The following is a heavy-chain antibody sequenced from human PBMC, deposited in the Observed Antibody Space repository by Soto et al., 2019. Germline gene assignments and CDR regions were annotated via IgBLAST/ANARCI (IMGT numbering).Heavy chain of an antibody. Sequence: QVHLVQSAAEVKKPGASVKVSCKASGYTFIRYGITWVRQAPGQGLEWLGRISPYNDYTIYAQKLQGRVTLTTDTSTRTVHMEVRSLKSDATAVYYCARGGYYDNFWGKLGHYGLYVWCQGTSVTVSS. J-gene: IGHJ6*02. CDR1: GYTFIRYG. CDR3: ARGGYYDNFWGKLGHYGLYV. V-gene: IGHV1-18*01. D-gene: IGHD3-16*01. CDR2: ISPYNDYT.